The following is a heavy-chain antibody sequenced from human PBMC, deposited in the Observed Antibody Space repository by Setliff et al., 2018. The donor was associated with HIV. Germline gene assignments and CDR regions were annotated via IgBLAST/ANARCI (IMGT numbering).Heavy chain of an antibody. D-gene: IGHD3-22*01. J-gene: IGHJ3*02. CDR1: GYTFTGYY. CDR3: ARPGYYDSSGPYAFDI. V-gene: IGHV1-2*06. CDR2: INPNSGGT. Sequence: GASVKVSCKASGYTFTGYYMHWVRQAPGQGLEWMGRINPNSGGTNYAQKFQGRVTMTRDTSISTAYMELSRLRSDDTAAYYCARPGYYDSSGPYAFDIWGQGTMVTVSS.